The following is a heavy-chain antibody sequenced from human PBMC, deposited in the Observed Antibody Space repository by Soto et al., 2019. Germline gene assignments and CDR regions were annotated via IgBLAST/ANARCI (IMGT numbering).Heavy chain of an antibody. D-gene: IGHD2-15*01. Sequence: GGSLRLSCAASGFTFSSYSMNWVRQAPGKXLEXVSSISSSSSYIYYADSVKGRFTISRDNAKNSLYLQMNSLRAEDTAVYYCARDPYCSGGSCYSYSSGSDAFDIWGQGTMVTVSS. CDR2: ISSSSSYI. CDR3: ARDPYCSGGSCYSYSSGSDAFDI. J-gene: IGHJ3*02. CDR1: GFTFSSYS. V-gene: IGHV3-21*01.